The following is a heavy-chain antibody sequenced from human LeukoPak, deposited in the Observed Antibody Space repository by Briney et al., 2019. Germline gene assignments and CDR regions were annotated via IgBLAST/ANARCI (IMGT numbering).Heavy chain of an antibody. CDR2: IYYSGST. CDR3: ARATRRPYDSSGYDWFDP. Sequence: SETLSLTCTVSGGSISSYYWSWIRQHPGKGLEWIGYIYYSGSTYYNPSLKSRVTISVDTSKNQFSLKLSSVTAADTAVYYCARATRRPYDSSGYDWFDPWGQGTLVTVSS. J-gene: IGHJ5*02. D-gene: IGHD3-22*01. V-gene: IGHV4-59*06. CDR1: GGSISSYY.